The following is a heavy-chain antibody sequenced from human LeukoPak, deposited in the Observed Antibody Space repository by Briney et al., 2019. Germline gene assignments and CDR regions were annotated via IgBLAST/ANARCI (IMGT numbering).Heavy chain of an antibody. Sequence: GASVKVSCKASGYTFTGYYMHWVRQAPGQGLEWMGWINPNSGGTNYAQKFQGRVTMTRDTSISTAYMELSRLRSDDAAVYYCARDTITMFRGVIGYWGQGTLVTVSS. CDR1: GYTFTGYY. J-gene: IGHJ4*02. CDR2: INPNSGGT. D-gene: IGHD3-10*01. CDR3: ARDTITMFRGVIGY. V-gene: IGHV1-2*02.